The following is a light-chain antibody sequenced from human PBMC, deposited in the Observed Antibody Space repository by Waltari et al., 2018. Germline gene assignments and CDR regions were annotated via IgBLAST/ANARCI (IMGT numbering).Light chain of an antibody. J-gene: IGLJ3*02. CDR2: EVS. V-gene: IGLV2-23*02. CDR1: NSDIGSYTL. Sequence: QSALTQPASVSGSPGQSITISCTGTNSDIGSYTLVSWYQQQPGRAPKLIIFEVSKRPSGVSKRFSGSRSHNTASLTISGLQAEDEADYYCCSYTGAGTLFGGGTKLTVL. CDR3: CSYTGAGTL.